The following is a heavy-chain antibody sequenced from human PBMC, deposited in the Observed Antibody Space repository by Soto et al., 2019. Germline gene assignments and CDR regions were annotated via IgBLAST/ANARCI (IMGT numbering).Heavy chain of an antibody. J-gene: IGHJ5*02. CDR3: TTYYGDYLGWFDP. Sequence: GGSLRLSCAASGFTFSNAWMSWVRQAPGKGLEWVGRIKSKTDGGTTDYAATVKGRFTISRDDSKNTLYLQMNSLKTEDTAVYYCTTYYGDYLGWFDPWGQGTLVTVSS. CDR2: IKSKTDGGTT. CDR1: GFTFSNAW. V-gene: IGHV3-15*01. D-gene: IGHD4-17*01.